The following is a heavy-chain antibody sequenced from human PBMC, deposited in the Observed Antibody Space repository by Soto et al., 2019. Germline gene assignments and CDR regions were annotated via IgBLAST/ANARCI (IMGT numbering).Heavy chain of an antibody. J-gene: IGHJ4*02. D-gene: IGHD6-13*01. V-gene: IGHV4-59*08. CDR3: ARQSTGYSVEVDY. CDR2: IYYTWSS. CDR1: CCSISGYY. Sequence: SETLSLTWNLSCCSISGYYWSWIRQPPGKGLEWIWYIYYTWSSGYNSSLKSRVTMSVDTSKNKFSLKLTSVTAAAPAVYYCARQSTGYSVEVDYWGQGTLVTVSS.